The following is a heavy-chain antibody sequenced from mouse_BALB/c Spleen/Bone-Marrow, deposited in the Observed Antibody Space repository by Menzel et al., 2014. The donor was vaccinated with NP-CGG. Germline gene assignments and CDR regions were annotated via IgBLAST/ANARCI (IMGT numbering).Heavy chain of an antibody. CDR2: IFPGTVTP. V-gene: IGHV1S132*01. D-gene: IGHD2-10*02. Sequence: QVQLQQPGAELVKPGASVKLSCKTSGYTFTSYWIQWVRQRPGQGLGWIGEIFPGTVTPYYNERFKGKATLTIDTSSSTASMQLSSLTSEDSAVYFCARRGYGYLDYWGQGTILTVSS. J-gene: IGHJ2*01. CDR3: ARRGYGYLDY. CDR1: GYTFTSYW.